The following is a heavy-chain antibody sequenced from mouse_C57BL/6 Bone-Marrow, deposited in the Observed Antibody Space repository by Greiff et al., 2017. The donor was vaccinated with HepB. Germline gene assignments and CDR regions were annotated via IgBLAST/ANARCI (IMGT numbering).Heavy chain of an antibody. CDR1: GFSLTSYG. Sequence: QVQLQQSGPGLVQPSQSLSITCTVSGFSLTSYGVHWVRQSPGKGLEWLGVIWSGGSTYYNAAFISRLSISKDNSKSQVFLKMNSLQADDTAIYYCARNPSLLYFDYWGQGTTLTVSS. J-gene: IGHJ2*01. CDR3: ARNPSLLYFDY. CDR2: IWSGGST. V-gene: IGHV2-2*01.